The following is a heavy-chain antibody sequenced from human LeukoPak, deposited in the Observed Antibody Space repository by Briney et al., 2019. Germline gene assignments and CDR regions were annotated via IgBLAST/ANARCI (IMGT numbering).Heavy chain of an antibody. Sequence: SETLSLTCTVSGDSISTSSYCWGWIRQPPGKGLEWTGNIYYSGITNYTPSLKSRLTISVDTSKNQFSLNLSSVTAADTAVYYCATRRDGYSYFDYWGQGTLVTVSS. CDR2: IYYSGIT. J-gene: IGHJ4*02. D-gene: IGHD5-24*01. V-gene: IGHV4-39*01. CDR1: GDSISTSSYC. CDR3: ATRRDGYSYFDY.